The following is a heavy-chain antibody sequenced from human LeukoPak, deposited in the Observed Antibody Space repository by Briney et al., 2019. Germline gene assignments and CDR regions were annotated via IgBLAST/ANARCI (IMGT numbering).Heavy chain of an antibody. CDR3: ATRSKANWGSGFGS. Sequence: SETLSLTCSVSGGSISDYYYSWIRQSPGQGLEWIGYVFYNGRTNYNPSLESRATVSLDTSRNQFSLRLTSVTAADTAVYCATRSKANWGSGFGSWGQGILVIVSS. V-gene: IGHV4-59*01. D-gene: IGHD7-27*01. CDR1: GGSISDYY. J-gene: IGHJ4*02. CDR2: VFYNGRT.